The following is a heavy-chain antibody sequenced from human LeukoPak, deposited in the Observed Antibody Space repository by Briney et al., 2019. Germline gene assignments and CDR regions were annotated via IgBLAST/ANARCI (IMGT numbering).Heavy chain of an antibody. Sequence: PSETLSLTCAVSGGSISSNRYYWRWIRQPPGKGLEWIGSIYYRGSTYYNPSLKSRVTISVDTSKNQFSLKLSSVTAADTAVYYCAGDRTSGTDYWGQGTLVTVSS. CDR2: IYYRGST. CDR1: GGSISSNRYY. CDR3: AGDRTSGTDY. V-gene: IGHV4-39*07. J-gene: IGHJ4*02. D-gene: IGHD6-13*01.